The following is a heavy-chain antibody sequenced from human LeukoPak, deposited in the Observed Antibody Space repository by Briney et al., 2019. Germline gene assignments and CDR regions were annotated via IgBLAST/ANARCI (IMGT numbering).Heavy chain of an antibody. CDR2: IYSGGST. D-gene: IGHD6-19*01. CDR3: ARVKGIAVAVSHYYFDY. Sequence: PGGSLRLSCAASGFTVSSNYMSWVRQAPGKGLEWVSVIYSGGSTYYADSVKGRFTISRDNSRNTLYLQMNSLRAEDTAVYYCARVKGIAVAVSHYYFDYWGQGTLVTVSS. J-gene: IGHJ4*02. CDR1: GFTVSSNY. V-gene: IGHV3-53*01.